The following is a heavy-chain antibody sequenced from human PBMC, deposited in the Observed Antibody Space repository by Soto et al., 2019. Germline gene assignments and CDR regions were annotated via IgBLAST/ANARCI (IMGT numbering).Heavy chain of an antibody. CDR3: ARDAGVDGDYDYYFDY. D-gene: IGHD4-17*01. CDR2: ISYDGSNK. J-gene: IGHJ4*02. CDR1: GFTFSSYA. V-gene: IGHV3-30-3*01. Sequence: QVQLVESGGGVVQPGRSLRLSCAASGFTFSSYAMHWVRQAPGKGLEWVAVISYDGSNKYYADSVKGRFTISRDDSKNTLYLQMNSLRAEDTAVYYCARDAGVDGDYDYYFDYWCQGTLVAVSS.